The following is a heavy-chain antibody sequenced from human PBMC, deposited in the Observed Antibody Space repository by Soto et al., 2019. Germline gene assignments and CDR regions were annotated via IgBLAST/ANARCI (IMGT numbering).Heavy chain of an antibody. D-gene: IGHD3-10*01. J-gene: IGHJ6*02. CDR2: ISSSSSTI. V-gene: IGHV3-48*01. CDR1: GFTFSSYS. Sequence: GGSMRLSCAASGFTFSSYSRNWVRQTPGKGLEWVSYISSSSSTIYYADSVKGRFTISRDNAKNSLYLQMNSLRAEDTAVYYCAKGGGSGSYRLDVWGQGTTVTVSS. CDR3: AKGGGSGSYRLDV.